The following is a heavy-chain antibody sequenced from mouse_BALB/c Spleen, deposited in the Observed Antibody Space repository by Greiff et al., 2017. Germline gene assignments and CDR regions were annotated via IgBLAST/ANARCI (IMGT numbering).Heavy chain of an antibody. Sequence: QVQLQQPGAELVKPGASVKLSCKASGYTFTSYYMYWVKQRPGQGLEWIGGINPSNGGTNFNEKFKSKATLTVDKSSSTAYMQLSSLTSEDSAVYYCTRDNYRYDGGVDYWGQGTTLTVSS. V-gene: IGHV1S81*02. CDR2: INPSNGGT. D-gene: IGHD2-14*01. CDR1: GYTFTSYY. CDR3: TRDNYRYDGGVDY. J-gene: IGHJ2*01.